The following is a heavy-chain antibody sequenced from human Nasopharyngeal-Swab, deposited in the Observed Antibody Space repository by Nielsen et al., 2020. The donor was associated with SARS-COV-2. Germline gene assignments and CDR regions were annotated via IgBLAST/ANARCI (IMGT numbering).Heavy chain of an antibody. CDR2: ISGSGGST. J-gene: IGHJ4*02. D-gene: IGHD5-24*01. V-gene: IGHV3-23*01. Sequence: GSLRLSCAASGFTFSSYAMSWVRQAPGKGLEWVSVISGSGGSTYYADSVKGRFTISRDNSKNTLYLQMNSLRAEDTAVYYCAKGRDGRGLGFDYWGQGTLVTVSS. CDR1: GFTFSSYA. CDR3: AKGRDGRGLGFDY.